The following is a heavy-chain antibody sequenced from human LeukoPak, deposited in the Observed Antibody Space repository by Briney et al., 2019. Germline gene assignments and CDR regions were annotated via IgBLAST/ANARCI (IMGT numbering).Heavy chain of an antibody. CDR1: GFTFSSYG. CDR2: ISYDGSNK. Sequence: GGSLRLSCVASGFTFSSYGMHWVRQAPGKGLEWVAVISYDGSNKYYADSVKGRFTISRDNSKNTLYLHVNSLRAEDTAVYYCAKDLGQWVVTSWFDPWGQGTLVTVSS. CDR3: AKDLGQWVVTSWFDP. D-gene: IGHD3-22*01. V-gene: IGHV3-30*18. J-gene: IGHJ5*02.